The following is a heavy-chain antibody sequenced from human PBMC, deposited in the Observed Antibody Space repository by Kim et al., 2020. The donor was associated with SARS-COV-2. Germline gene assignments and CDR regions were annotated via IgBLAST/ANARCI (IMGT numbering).Heavy chain of an antibody. CDR2: IWYDGSNK. V-gene: IGHV3-33*06. J-gene: IGHJ6*02. Sequence: GGSLRLSCAASGFTFSSYGMHWVRQAPGKGLEWVAVIWYDGSNKYYADSVKGRFTISRDNSKNTLYLQMNSLRAEDTAVYYCAKDPTPPAPYYYYGMDVWGQGTTVTVSS. CDR1: GFTFSSYG. CDR3: AKDPTPPAPYYYYGMDV.